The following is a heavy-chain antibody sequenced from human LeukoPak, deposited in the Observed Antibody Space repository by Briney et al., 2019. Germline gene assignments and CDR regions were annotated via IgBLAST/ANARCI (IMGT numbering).Heavy chain of an antibody. CDR1: GFTFSTFW. Sequence: PGGSLRLSCEASGFTFSTFWMTWVRQAPGKGLEWVANINQDGSVKHFVDSVKGRFTISRGNAKNSLFLQMNSLRAEDTAVYYCASALYANSCLWGQGTLVTVSS. V-gene: IGHV3-7*01. CDR3: ASALYANSCL. J-gene: IGHJ4*02. D-gene: IGHD2-8*01. CDR2: INQDGSVK.